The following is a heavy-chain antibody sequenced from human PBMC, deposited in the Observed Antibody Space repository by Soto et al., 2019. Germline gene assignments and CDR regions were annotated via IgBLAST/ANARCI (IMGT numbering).Heavy chain of an antibody. J-gene: IGHJ6*02. V-gene: IGHV3-23*01. CDR1: GFTFSSYA. D-gene: IGHD2-2*01. CDR2: ISGSGGST. CDR3: AKPCVGERGSTSCYGV. Sequence: EVQLLESGGGLVQPGGSLRLSCAASGFTFSSYAMSWVRQAPGKGLEWVSAISGSGGSTYYADSVKGRFTISRDNSKNTLYLQMNSLRAEDTAVYYCAKPCVGERGSTSCYGVWGQGTTVTVSS.